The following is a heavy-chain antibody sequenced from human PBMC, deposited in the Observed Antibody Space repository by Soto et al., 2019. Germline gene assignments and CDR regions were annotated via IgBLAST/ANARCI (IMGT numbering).Heavy chain of an antibody. CDR3: AKDRGGEFTSSRYFDY. CDR1: GFGFSSYA. J-gene: IGHJ4*02. CDR2: ITPGGGTT. D-gene: IGHD3-16*01. V-gene: IGHV3-23*01. Sequence: EMQLLVSGGGLAQPGGSLRLSCAASGFGFSSYAMSWVRQAPGKGLEWVSGITPGGGTTNYADSVKGRFTISRDNSNNTLYLEPNSLRVEDTAIYYCAKDRGGEFTSSRYFDYWGQRTLVTVSS.